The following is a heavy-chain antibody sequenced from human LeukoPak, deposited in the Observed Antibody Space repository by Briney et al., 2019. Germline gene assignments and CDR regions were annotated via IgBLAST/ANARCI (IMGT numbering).Heavy chain of an antibody. Sequence: GGSLRLSCAASGFTFNDYAMHWVRQAPGKGLDWVATISYDGSSHFLADSVKGRFTISRDNSKNTLYLQMNSLRAEDTAVYYCARVPGSGRDYWGQGTLVTVSS. CDR2: ISYDGSSH. D-gene: IGHD3-10*01. J-gene: IGHJ4*02. CDR1: GFTFNDYA. CDR3: ARVPGSGRDY. V-gene: IGHV3-30*03.